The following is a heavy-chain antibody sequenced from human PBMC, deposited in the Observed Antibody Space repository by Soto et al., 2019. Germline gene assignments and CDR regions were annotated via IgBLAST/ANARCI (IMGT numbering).Heavy chain of an antibody. CDR2: IWHDGSDK. D-gene: IGHD5-12*01. CDR3: VREAIVASTVPHNWVDS. V-gene: IGHV3-33*01. Sequence: GESLKISCAASGFTFSSYGMHWVRQAPGKGLEWVAVIWHDGSDKYYVDSVKGRFTISRDNSKNTLDLQMNSLRAEDTAVYYCVREAIVASTVPHNWVDSWGQGTLVTVSS. CDR1: GFTFSSYG. J-gene: IGHJ5*01.